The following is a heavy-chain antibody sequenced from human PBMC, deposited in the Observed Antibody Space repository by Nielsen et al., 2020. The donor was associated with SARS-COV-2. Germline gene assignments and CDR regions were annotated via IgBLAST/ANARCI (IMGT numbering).Heavy chain of an antibody. CDR3: AREGATEAFDI. D-gene: IGHD5-12*01. V-gene: IGHV3-11*05. Sequence: GESLKISCAASGFTFSDYYMSWIRQAPGKGLEWVSYISSSSSYTNYADSVKGRFTISRDNAKNSLYLQMNSLRAEDTAVYYCAREGATEAFDIWGQGTTVTVSS. CDR2: ISSSSSYT. CDR1: GFTFSDYY. J-gene: IGHJ3*02.